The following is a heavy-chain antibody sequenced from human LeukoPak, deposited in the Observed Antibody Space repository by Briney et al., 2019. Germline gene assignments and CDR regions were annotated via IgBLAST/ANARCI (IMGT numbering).Heavy chain of an antibody. Sequence: ASVKVSCKSSGYTFTIYYVHWLRQAAGQGLEWMGWVNPKTGGTSSAQRFQGSVNVTRDASLSTFYLELSNLTSDDTALYYCARGQLSKVLLNPFEYWGQGTLVTVSS. J-gene: IGHJ4*02. V-gene: IGHV1-2*02. D-gene: IGHD1-1*01. CDR2: VNPKTGGT. CDR3: ARGQLSKVLLNPFEY. CDR1: GYTFTIYY.